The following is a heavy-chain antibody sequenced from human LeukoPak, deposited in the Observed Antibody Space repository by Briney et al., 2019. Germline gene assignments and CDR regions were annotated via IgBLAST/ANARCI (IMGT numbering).Heavy chain of an antibody. V-gene: IGHV3-33*03. CDR3: ATNLGV. J-gene: IGHJ6*02. CDR1: GFTFINYG. CDR2: IWYDGSNK. Sequence: PGGSLRLSCAASGFTFINYGMHWVRQAPGKGLEWVAVIWYDGSNKFYVDSVKGRFTISRDNAKNSLYLQMNSLRAEDTALYYCATNLGVWGQGTTVTVSS. D-gene: IGHD1-1*01.